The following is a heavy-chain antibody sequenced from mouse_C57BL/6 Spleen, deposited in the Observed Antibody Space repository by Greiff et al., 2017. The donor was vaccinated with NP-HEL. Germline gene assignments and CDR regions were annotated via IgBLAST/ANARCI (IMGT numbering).Heavy chain of an antibody. D-gene: IGHD1-1*01. Sequence: VQLQQSGPELVKPGASVKMSCKASGYTFTDYNMHWVKQSHGKSLEWIGYINPNNGGTSYNQQFKGKATLTVNKSSSTAYMELRSLTSEDSAVYYCALTTVVADWYFDVWGTGTTVTVSS. CDR3: ALTTVVADWYFDV. J-gene: IGHJ1*03. CDR2: INPNNGGT. V-gene: IGHV1-22*01. CDR1: GYTFTDYN.